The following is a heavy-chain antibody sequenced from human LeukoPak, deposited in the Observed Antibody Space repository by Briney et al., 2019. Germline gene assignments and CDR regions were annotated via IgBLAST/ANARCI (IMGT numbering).Heavy chain of an antibody. Sequence: GRSLRLSCTASGFTFSDYAMTWVRQAPGKGLEWVGFIRNKANGGTADYAASVKGRFTISRDDSRTIAYLQMNSLKTEDTAVYFCSRAYSTGWLGINDYWGQGTLVTASS. CDR1: GFTFSDYA. J-gene: IGHJ4*02. CDR3: SRAYSTGWLGINDY. CDR2: IRNKANGGTA. D-gene: IGHD6-19*01. V-gene: IGHV3-49*04.